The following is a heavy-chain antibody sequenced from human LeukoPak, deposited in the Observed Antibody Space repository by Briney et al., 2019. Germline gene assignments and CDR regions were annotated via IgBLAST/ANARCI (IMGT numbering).Heavy chain of an antibody. J-gene: IGHJ6*03. Sequence: PGGSLRLSCAASGFTFSSYGMHWVRQAPGKGLEWVAFIRYDGSNKYYADSVKGRFTISGDNSKNTLHLQTNSLRAEDTAVYYCAKRPSGSYSDYYYYMDVWGKGTTVTISS. V-gene: IGHV3-30*02. CDR2: IRYDGSNK. CDR1: GFTFSSYG. CDR3: AKRPSGSYSDYYYYMDV. D-gene: IGHD1-26*01.